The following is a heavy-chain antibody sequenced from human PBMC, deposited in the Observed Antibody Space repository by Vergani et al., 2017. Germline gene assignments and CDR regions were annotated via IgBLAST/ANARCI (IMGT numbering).Heavy chain of an antibody. D-gene: IGHD3-10*01. V-gene: IGHV3-21*01. J-gene: IGHJ3*02. CDR2: ISSSSSDI. CDR3: ARDRYYGSGIDAFDI. CDR1: GFTFSSYS. Sequence: EVQLVESGGGLVKPGGSLRLSCAASGFTFSSYSTNWVRQAPGKGLEWVSSISSSSSDIYYADSVKGRFTISRDNAKNSLYLQLNSLRAEDTSVYYCARDRYYGSGIDAFDIWGQGTMVTVSS.